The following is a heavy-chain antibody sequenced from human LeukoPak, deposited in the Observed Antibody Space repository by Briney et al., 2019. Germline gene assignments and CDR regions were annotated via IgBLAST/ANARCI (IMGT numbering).Heavy chain of an antibody. CDR3: ARRVGGFGYFDY. D-gene: IGHD3-10*01. CDR1: GGSITTYY. J-gene: IGHJ4*02. Sequence: PSETLSLTCTASGGSITTYYWSWIRHPPGKGLEWVAYIYYTGNTIYNPSLKRRVTISVHTSNIQFSLQLTSVTPADTAVYYCARRVGGFGYFDYWGQGTLVTVSS. V-gene: IGHV4-59*01. CDR2: IYYTGNT.